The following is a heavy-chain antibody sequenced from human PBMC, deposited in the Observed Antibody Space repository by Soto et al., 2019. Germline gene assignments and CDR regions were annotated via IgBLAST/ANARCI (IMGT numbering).Heavy chain of an antibody. CDR3: ARGVDQAKSVY. J-gene: IGHJ4*02. CDR2: IDISGGT. V-gene: IGHV4-31*03. Sequence: QVQLQESGPGLVEPSQTLSLTCTVSGGSISSGGYYWNWIRQQPGKGLEWIAYIDISGGTYYNPSLKSRVTISVDTAKNQLSLKLTSMTAADTAVYLCARGVDQAKSVYWGQGTLVTVSS. CDR1: GGSISSGGYY. D-gene: IGHD5-12*01.